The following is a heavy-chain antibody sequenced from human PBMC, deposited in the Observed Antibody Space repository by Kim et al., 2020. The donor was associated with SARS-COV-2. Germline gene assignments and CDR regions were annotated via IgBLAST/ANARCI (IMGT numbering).Heavy chain of an antibody. Sequence: GLPFSSYAMSWVRQAPGKGLEWVSVISGSGDSTFYADSVKGRFTISRDNSKNTLYLQMNSLRAEDTAVYYCAKGKGYDSSGYWDYWGQGTLAT. D-gene: IGHD3-22*01. J-gene: IGHJ4*02. CDR2: ISGSGDST. V-gene: IGHV3-23*01. CDR1: GLPFSSYA. CDR3: AKGKGYDSSGYWDY.